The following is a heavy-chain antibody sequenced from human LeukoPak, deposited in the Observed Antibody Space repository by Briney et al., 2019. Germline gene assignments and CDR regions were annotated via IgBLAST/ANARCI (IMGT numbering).Heavy chain of an antibody. J-gene: IGHJ6*03. CDR3: ARDRLLWFGELIPGYYYYYYMDV. D-gene: IGHD3-10*01. CDR1: GYTFTSYG. CDR2: ISAYNGNT. V-gene: IGHV1-18*01. Sequence: ASVTVSCKASGYTFTSYGTSWVRQAPGQGLEWMGWISAYNGNTNYAQKLQGRVTMTTDTSTSTAYMELRSLRSDDTAVYYCARDRLLWFGELIPGYYYYYYMDVWGKGTTVTVSS.